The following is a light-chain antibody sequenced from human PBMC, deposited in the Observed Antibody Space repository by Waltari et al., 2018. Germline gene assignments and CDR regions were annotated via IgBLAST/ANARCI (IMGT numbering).Light chain of an antibody. J-gene: IGLJ1*01. V-gene: IGLV2-23*02. CDR2: EVA. CDR3: CSYAGGGTYV. CDR1: SSDVATYNL. Sequence: QSALTPPASVSRSPGKSDTIPCTGTSSDVATYNLVSWYQHHPDKAPKLMIYEVAKRPSGVSNRFSGSKSGNTASLTISGLQAEDEADYYCCSYAGGGTYVFGRGTKVTVL.